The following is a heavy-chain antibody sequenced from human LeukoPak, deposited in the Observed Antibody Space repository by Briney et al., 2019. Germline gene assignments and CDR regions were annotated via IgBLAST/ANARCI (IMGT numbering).Heavy chain of an antibody. J-gene: IGHJ5*02. CDR2: IYYSGST. V-gene: IGHV4-39*07. D-gene: IGHD6-6*01. Sequence: SETLSLTCTVSGGSISSSSYYWGWIRQPPGKGLEWIGSIYYSGSTYYNPSLKRRVTISVDTSKNQFSLKLSSVTAADTAVYYCARDFASIAARPEWWFDPWGQGTLVTVSS. CDR1: GGSISSSSYY. CDR3: ARDFASIAARPEWWFDP.